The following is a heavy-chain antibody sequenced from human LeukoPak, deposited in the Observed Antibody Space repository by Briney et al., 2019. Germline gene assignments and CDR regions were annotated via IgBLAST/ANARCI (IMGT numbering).Heavy chain of an antibody. J-gene: IGHJ6*02. CDR3: AKGCYDFWSGYGEYYYYYYGMDV. V-gene: IGHV3-23*01. CDR1: GFTFSSYA. CDR2: ISGSGGST. Sequence: PGGSLRPSCAASGFTFSSYAMSWVRQAPGKGLEWVSAISGSGGSTYYADSVKGRFTISRDNSKNTLYLQMNSLRAEDTAVYYCAKGCYDFWSGYGEYYYYYYGMDVWGQGTTVTVSS. D-gene: IGHD3-3*01.